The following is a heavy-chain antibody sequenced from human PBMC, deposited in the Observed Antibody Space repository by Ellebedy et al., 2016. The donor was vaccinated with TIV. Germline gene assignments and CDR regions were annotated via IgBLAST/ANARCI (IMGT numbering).Heavy chain of an antibody. D-gene: IGHD3-22*01. CDR2: INHSGST. CDR1: GGSFSGYY. V-gene: IGHV4-34*01. J-gene: IGHJ5*02. Sequence: SETLSLXXAVYGGSFSGYYWSWIRQPPGKGLEWIGEINHSGSTNYNPSIKTRVTISVDTSKNQFSLKLSSVTAADTAVYYCARTYYYDSSGYYRYNWFDPWGQGTLVTVSS. CDR3: ARTYYYDSSGYYRYNWFDP.